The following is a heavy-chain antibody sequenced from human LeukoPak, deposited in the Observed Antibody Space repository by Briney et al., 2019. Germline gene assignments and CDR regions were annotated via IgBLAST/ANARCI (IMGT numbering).Heavy chain of an antibody. CDR2: ISSSSSTI. Sequence: GGSLRLSCAASGFTFSSYSTNWVRQAPGKGLEWVSYISSSSSTIYYADSVKGRFTISRDNAKNSLYLQMNSLRAEDTAVYYCARGVNIVATNERDGGSYFDYWGQGTLVTVSS. CDR1: GFTFSSYS. CDR3: ARGVNIVATNERDGGSYFDY. D-gene: IGHD5-12*01. V-gene: IGHV3-48*04. J-gene: IGHJ4*02.